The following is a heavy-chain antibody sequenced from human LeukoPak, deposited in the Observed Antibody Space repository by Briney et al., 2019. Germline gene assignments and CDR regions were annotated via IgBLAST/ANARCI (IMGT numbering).Heavy chain of an antibody. CDR1: GFSISSGHY. V-gene: IGHV4-38-2*02. Sequence: PSETLSLTCTVSGFSISSGHYWGWVRQPPGAGLEWIGSVYQSGTTYYNPSLKSRVTTSVDMSKNQFSLRLRPVTAADTAVYYCARIFIRNGYSSYFDCWGQGTLVNVSS. D-gene: IGHD5-18*01. CDR3: ARIFIRNGYSSYFDC. CDR2: VYQSGTT. J-gene: IGHJ4*02.